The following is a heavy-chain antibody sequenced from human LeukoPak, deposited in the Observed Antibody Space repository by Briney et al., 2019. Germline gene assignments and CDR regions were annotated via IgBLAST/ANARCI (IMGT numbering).Heavy chain of an antibody. V-gene: IGHV4-34*01. Sequence: SETLSLTCAVYGGSFSGYYWSWIRQPPGKGLEWIGEINHSGSTNYSPSLKSRVTISVDTSKNQFSLKLNSVTAADTAVYYCAKSNGYGLVDIWGQGTMVTVSS. CDR2: INHSGST. CDR1: GGSFSGYY. J-gene: IGHJ3*02. D-gene: IGHD3-10*01. CDR3: AKSNGYGLVDI.